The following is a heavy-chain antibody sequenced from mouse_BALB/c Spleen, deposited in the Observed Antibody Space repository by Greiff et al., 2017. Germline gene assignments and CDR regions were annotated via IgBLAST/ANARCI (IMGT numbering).Heavy chain of an antibody. CDR3: ARYLDGYFTLYFDY. D-gene: IGHD2-3*01. J-gene: IGHJ2*01. CDR1: GDSITSGY. Sequence: EVQLQESGPSLVKPSQTLSLTCSVTGDSITSGYWNWIRKFPGNKLEYMGYISYSGSTYYNPSLKSRISITRDTSKNQYYLQLNSVTTEDTATYYCARYLDGYFTLYFDYWGQGTTLTVSS. V-gene: IGHV3-8*02. CDR2: ISYSGST.